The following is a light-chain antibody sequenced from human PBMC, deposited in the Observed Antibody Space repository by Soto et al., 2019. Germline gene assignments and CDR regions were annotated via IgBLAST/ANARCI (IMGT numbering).Light chain of an antibody. Sequence: EIVLTQSPGTLSLSPGGRATLSCRASQSVSSSSLSWYQQKPGQAPRLLIYDTSSRATDIPDRFSGSGSGTDFTLTISRLEPEDFAVYYCQQYGSSPRTFGQGTKVDIK. V-gene: IGKV3-20*01. CDR2: DTS. CDR1: QSVSSSS. CDR3: QQYGSSPRT. J-gene: IGKJ1*01.